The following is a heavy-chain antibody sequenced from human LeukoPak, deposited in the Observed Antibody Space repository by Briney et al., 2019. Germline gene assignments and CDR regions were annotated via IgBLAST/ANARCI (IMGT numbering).Heavy chain of an antibody. CDR3: ARKQLPLYFFYYGMDV. J-gene: IGHJ6*04. CDR1: GFTFSSYG. CDR2: ISYDGSNK. D-gene: IGHD4-11*01. V-gene: IGHV3-33*05. Sequence: GGSLRLSCEASGFTFSSYGIHWVRQAPGRGLEGVALISYDGSNKNYADSVKGRFIISRDDSKNTLYLQMSSLRAEDTGVYYCARKQLPLYFFYYGMDVWGRGTTVTVSS.